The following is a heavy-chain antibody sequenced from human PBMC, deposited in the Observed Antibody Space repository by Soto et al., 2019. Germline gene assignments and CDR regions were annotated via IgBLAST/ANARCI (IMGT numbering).Heavy chain of an antibody. Sequence: GGSLRLSCAASGFTFSNYWMHWVRQAPGKGLVWVSRINRDGSITTYADSVKGRFTISRDSAKNTLYLQMNSLRAEDTAVYYCARVQDSEYNWNSADDAFDIWGQGTLVTVSS. V-gene: IGHV3-74*01. CDR1: GFTFSNYW. CDR2: INRDGSIT. D-gene: IGHD1-7*01. CDR3: ARVQDSEYNWNSADDAFDI. J-gene: IGHJ3*02.